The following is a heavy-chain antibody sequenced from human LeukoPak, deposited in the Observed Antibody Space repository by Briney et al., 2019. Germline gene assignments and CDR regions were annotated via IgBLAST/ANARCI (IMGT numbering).Heavy chain of an antibody. CDR2: IIPIFGTA. V-gene: IGHV1-69*05. CDR3: ARDSSGYHFDY. CDR1: GGTFSSYA. Sequence: SVKVSCKASGGTFSSYAISWVRQAPGQGLEWMGRIIPIFGTANYAQKFQGRVTITTDESTSTAYMELRSLRSDDTAVYYCARDSSGYHFDYWGQGTLVTVSS. D-gene: IGHD3-22*01. J-gene: IGHJ4*02.